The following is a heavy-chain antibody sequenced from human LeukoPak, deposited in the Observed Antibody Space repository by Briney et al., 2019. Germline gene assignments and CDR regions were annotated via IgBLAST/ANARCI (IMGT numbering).Heavy chain of an antibody. Sequence: PSETLSLTCTVSGGSISSGGYYWSWIRQHPGKGLEWIGYIYYSGSTYYNPSLMSRVTISVDTSKNQFSLKLSSVTAADTAVYYCARGLLFSWFDPWGQGTLVTVSS. CDR2: IYYSGST. D-gene: IGHD2-21*02. CDR1: GGSISSGGYY. CDR3: ARGLLFSWFDP. V-gene: IGHV4-31*03. J-gene: IGHJ5*02.